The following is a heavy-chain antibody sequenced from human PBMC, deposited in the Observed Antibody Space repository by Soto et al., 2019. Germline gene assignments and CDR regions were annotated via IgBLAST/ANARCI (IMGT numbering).Heavy chain of an antibody. CDR1: GFTFSDSV. J-gene: IGHJ4*02. V-gene: IGHV3-23*01. Sequence: GGSLRLSCVGSGFTFSDSVMAWVRQAPGKGLEWLSVMSGDGRTRYALSVTGRFTISRDNSKNTLYLQMRSLRAEDAAAYYCVKWHTSNFDSLPFTGSDFWGQGTQVTVSS. CDR2: MSGDGRT. CDR3: VKWHTSNFDSLPFTGSDF. D-gene: IGHD3-22*01.